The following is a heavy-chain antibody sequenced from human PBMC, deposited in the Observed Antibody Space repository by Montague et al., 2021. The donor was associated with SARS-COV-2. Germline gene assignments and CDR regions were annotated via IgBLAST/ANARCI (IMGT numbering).Heavy chain of an antibody. CDR2: IYYSGST. CDR1: GGSYIGYY. CDR3: ARRESMVRGVIITFSSPFDY. V-gene: IGHV4-39*01. D-gene: IGHD3-10*01. J-gene: IGHJ4*02. Sequence: SETLSLTCTVSGGSYIGYYWGWIRQPPGKGLEWIGSIYYSGSTYYNPSLKSRVTISVDTSKNQFSLKLSSVTAADTAVYYCARRESMVRGVIITFSSPFDYWGQGTLVTVSS.